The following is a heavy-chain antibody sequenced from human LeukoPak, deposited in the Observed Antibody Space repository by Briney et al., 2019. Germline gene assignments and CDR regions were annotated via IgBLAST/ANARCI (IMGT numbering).Heavy chain of an antibody. D-gene: IGHD6-13*01. J-gene: IGHJ4*02. CDR2: ISYDGSNK. Sequence: QPRRSLRLSCAASGFTFSSYGMHWVRQAPGKGLEWVAVISYDGSNKYYADSVKGRFTISRDNSKNTLYLQMNSLRAEDTAVYYCAKQYGSRQLVPLDFDYWGQGTLVTVSS. CDR3: AKQYGSRQLVPLDFDY. CDR1: GFTFSSYG. V-gene: IGHV3-30*18.